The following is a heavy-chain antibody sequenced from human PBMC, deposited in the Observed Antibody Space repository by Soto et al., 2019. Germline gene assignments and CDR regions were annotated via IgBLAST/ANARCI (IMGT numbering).Heavy chain of an antibody. D-gene: IGHD1-26*01. CDR1: GGTFSSYA. V-gene: IGHV1-69*12. CDR2: IIPIFGTA. CDR3: ARVLLVGATDYYYGMDV. Sequence: QVQLVQSGAEVKKPGSSVKVSCKASGGTFSSYAISWVRQAPGQGLEWMGGIIPIFGTANYAQKFQGRVTITADESTSTAYMELSSLRSEDTAVYYCARVLLVGATDYYYGMDVWGQGTTVTVSS. J-gene: IGHJ6*02.